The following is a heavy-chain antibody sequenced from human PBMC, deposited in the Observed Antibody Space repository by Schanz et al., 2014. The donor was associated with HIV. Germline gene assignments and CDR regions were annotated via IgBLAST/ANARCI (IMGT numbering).Heavy chain of an antibody. Sequence: VQLVESGGGLVQPGRSLRLSCAASGFTFSSYGIHWVRQTPGKGLEWVAFISNDGRNKYYADSVKGRFTISRDSSRNTLYLQMNSLRAEDTAVYYCAKVATWDYYGMDVWGQGTTVTVSS. CDR3: AKVATWDYYGMDV. V-gene: IGHV3-30*18. J-gene: IGHJ6*02. CDR2: ISNDGRNK. CDR1: GFTFSSYG.